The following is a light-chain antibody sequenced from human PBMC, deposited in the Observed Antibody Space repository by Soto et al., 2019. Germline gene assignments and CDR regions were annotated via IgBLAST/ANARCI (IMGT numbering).Light chain of an antibody. CDR3: AAWDDSLSGHVV. Sequence: QSVLTQPPSASGTPGQRVTISCSGSSSNIGSNYVYWYQQLPETAPKLLIYRNNQRPSGVPDAFSGSKSGTSASLAISGLRSEDEADYYCAAWDDSLSGHVVFGGGTKVTVL. CDR1: SSNIGSNY. CDR2: RNN. J-gene: IGLJ2*01. V-gene: IGLV1-47*01.